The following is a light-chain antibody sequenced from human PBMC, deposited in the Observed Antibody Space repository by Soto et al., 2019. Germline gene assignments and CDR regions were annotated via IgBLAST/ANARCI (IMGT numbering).Light chain of an antibody. CDR1: QSISNR. Sequence: DIQMTQSPSTLSASVGDRVTITCRASQSISNRLAWYHQKPGKTPNLLIYDASNLGSGVPSSFSGSGSGTEFTLTISSLQPDDFATYDCQQYNGGPWTVGLGTKVDIK. CDR2: DAS. V-gene: IGKV1-5*01. J-gene: IGKJ1*01. CDR3: QQYNGGPWT.